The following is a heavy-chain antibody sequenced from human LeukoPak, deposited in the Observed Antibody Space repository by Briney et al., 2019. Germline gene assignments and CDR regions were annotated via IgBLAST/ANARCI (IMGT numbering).Heavy chain of an antibody. Sequence: PGGSLRLSCAASGFTFSSYAMSWVRRAPGKGLEWVSAISGSGGSTYYADSVKGRFTISRDNSKNTLYLQMNSLRAEDTAVYYCAKDRLIAVAGTCFDYWGQGTLVTVSS. CDR3: AKDRLIAVAGTCFDY. V-gene: IGHV3-23*01. J-gene: IGHJ4*02. CDR2: ISGSGGST. D-gene: IGHD6-19*01. CDR1: GFTFSSYA.